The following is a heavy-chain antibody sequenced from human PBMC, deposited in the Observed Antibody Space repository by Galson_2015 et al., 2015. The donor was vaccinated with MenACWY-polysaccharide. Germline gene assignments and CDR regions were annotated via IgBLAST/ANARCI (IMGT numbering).Heavy chain of an antibody. CDR1: GFTFNNYW. CDR2: IRPDGSEM. Sequence: SLRLSCAASGFTFNNYWISWVRQAPGQGLEWVANIRPDGSEMYYADTAKGRITISRDNAKDTLYLQMNSLRAVDTAVYYCARDKAVGATYFDHWGQGTLVTVSS. CDR3: ARDKAVGATYFDH. J-gene: IGHJ4*02. D-gene: IGHD4/OR15-4a*01. V-gene: IGHV3-7*01.